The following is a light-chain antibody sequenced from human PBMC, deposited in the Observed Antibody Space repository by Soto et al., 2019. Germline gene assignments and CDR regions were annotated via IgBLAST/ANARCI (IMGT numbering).Light chain of an antibody. CDR3: QQRSNWPIT. CDR2: DGS. J-gene: IGKJ5*01. Sequence: EIALTQSPATLSVSPGERATLSCRASESTNNYLAWYQQKPGQTPRLLIYDGSNRATGVPAGFSGSGSGTDHTLTISSLEPEDSAVYYCQQRSNWPITFGQGTRLEI. V-gene: IGKV3-11*01. CDR1: ESTNNY.